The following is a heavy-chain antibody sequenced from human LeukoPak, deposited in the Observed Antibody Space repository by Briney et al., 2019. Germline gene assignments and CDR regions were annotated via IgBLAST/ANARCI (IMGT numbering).Heavy chain of an antibody. CDR2: ISGSGSTT. Sequence: GGSLRLSCAASGFTFSSFAMSWVRQAPGKGLEWVSGISGSGSTTYYADSVKGRFTISRDNSKNTLYLQMNSLCAEDTAVHYCAKDAWKRFDYWGHGTLVTVSS. V-gene: IGHV3-23*01. J-gene: IGHJ4*01. CDR3: AKDAWKRFDY. CDR1: GFTFSSFA. D-gene: IGHD1-1*01.